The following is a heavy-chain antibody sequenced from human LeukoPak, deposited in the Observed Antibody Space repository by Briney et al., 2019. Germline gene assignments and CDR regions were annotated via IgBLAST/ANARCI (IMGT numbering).Heavy chain of an antibody. D-gene: IGHD4-23*01. J-gene: IGHJ3*02. CDR1: GGSLSSHY. CDR2: IYYSGST. Sequence: SETLSLTCTVSGGSLSSHYWSRIRQPPGKGLEWIGYIYYSGSTNYNPSLKSRVTISVDTSKNQFSLKLSSVTAADTAVYYCASLVRWVYAFDIWGQGTMVTVSS. CDR3: ASLVRWVYAFDI. V-gene: IGHV4-59*11.